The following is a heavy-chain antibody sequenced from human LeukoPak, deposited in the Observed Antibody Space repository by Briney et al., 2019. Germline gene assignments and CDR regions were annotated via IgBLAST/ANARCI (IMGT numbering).Heavy chain of an antibody. D-gene: IGHD6-19*01. Sequence: PSETLSLTCAVSGGTISSSNWWSWVRQPPGKGLEWIGEIYQSGSTNYNPSLKGRVTISVDKSKNEFSLKVSSVTAADTAVYYCARVVSSSGWAFDYWGQGTLVTVSS. CDR1: GGTISSSNW. V-gene: IGHV4-4*02. CDR2: IYQSGST. CDR3: ARVVSSSGWAFDY. J-gene: IGHJ4*02.